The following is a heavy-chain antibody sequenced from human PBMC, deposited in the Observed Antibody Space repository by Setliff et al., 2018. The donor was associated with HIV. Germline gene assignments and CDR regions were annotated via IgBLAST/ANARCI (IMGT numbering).Heavy chain of an antibody. J-gene: IGHJ5*02. CDR1: GYTFTRYY. D-gene: IGHD2-2*01. V-gene: IGHV1-46*01. Sequence: GASVKVSCKASGYTFTRYYIHWVRQAPGQGLEWMGIINPSAGTTIYAQRFLGRVTMTRDTSISTAYMELSRLRSDDTAVYYCARDFGGYCSSMSCPGLFDPWGQGTLVTVSS. CDR3: ARDFGGYCSSMSCPGLFDP. CDR2: INPSAGTT.